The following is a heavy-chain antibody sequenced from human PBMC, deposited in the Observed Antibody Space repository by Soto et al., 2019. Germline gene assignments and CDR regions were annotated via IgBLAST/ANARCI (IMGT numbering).Heavy chain of an antibody. CDR1: GFTFSSYG. CDR3: AKDYEGFLEWLYNYYYYGMDV. J-gene: IGHJ6*02. Sequence: GGSLRLSCAASGFTFSSYGMHWVRQAPGKGLEWVAVISYDGSNKYYADSVKGRFTISRDNSKNTLYLQMNSLRAEDTAVYYCAKDYEGFLEWLYNYYYYGMDVWGQGTTVTVSS. D-gene: IGHD3-3*01. CDR2: ISYDGSNK. V-gene: IGHV3-30*18.